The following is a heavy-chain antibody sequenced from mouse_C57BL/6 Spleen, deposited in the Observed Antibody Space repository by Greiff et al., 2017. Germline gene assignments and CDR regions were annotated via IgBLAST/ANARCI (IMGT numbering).Heavy chain of an antibody. V-gene: IGHV2-9-1*01. CDR1: GFSLTSYA. J-gene: IGHJ3*01. D-gene: IGHD2-3*01. CDR2: IWTGGGT. CDR3: ARNLDDGYSFAY. Sequence: QVQLQQSGPGLVAPSQSLSITCTVSGFSLTSYAISWVRQPPGKGLEWLGVIWTGGGTNYNSALKSRLSISKDTPKSQVFLKMNSLQTDDTARYYCARNLDDGYSFAYWGQGTLVTVSA.